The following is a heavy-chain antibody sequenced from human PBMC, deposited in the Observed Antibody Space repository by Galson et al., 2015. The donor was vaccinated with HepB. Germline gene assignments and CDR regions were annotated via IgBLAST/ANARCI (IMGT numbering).Heavy chain of an antibody. D-gene: IGHD6-25*01. CDR3: AKVRLALYYMDV. J-gene: IGHJ6*03. CDR2: ISYDGSNK. Sequence: SLRLSCAASGFIFSTYGMHWVRQAPGKGLERVAVISYDGSNKYYADSVKGRFTISRDNSKNTLYLQMNSLRAEDTAVYYCAKVRLALYYMDVWGKGTTVTVSS. CDR1: GFIFSTYG. V-gene: IGHV3-30*18.